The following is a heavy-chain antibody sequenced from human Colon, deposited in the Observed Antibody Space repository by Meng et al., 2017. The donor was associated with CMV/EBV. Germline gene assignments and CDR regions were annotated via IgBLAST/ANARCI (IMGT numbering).Heavy chain of an antibody. CDR2: IRSESVGGTT. V-gene: IGHV3-15*07. CDR3: ATEVLKWLGSESVDF. Sequence: FTFRNAGMNGVRQAPGKGLEWVGRIRSESVGGTTDYSAPVKGRFTISRDDSKNTVYLHMNNLKTEDTAVYYCATEVLKWLGSESVDFWGQGTLVTVSS. D-gene: IGHD3-10*01. CDR1: FTFRNAG. J-gene: IGHJ4*02.